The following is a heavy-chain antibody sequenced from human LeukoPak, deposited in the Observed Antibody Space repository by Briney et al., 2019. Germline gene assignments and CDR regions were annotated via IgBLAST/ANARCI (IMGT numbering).Heavy chain of an antibody. D-gene: IGHD6-19*01. Sequence: PSETLSLTCTVSGDSISSSNWWNWVRLPPGKGLDWIGEISHTGSTNYNPSLKDRVTISKDNSKNQFSLKLNSVTAADTATYYCTRSSGWWSLDYWGQGALVTVSS. J-gene: IGHJ4*02. CDR2: ISHTGST. CDR3: TRSSGWWSLDY. CDR1: GDSISSSNW. V-gene: IGHV4-4*02.